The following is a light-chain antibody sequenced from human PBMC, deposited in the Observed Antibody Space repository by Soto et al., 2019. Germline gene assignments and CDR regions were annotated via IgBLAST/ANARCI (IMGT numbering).Light chain of an antibody. J-gene: IGKJ4*01. V-gene: IGKV1-9*01. CDR1: QSINTF. CDR2: AAS. Sequence: DIQMTQSPSSLSASVGDRVTITCRASQSINTFLNWYQHKPGKGPKLLIHAASTLQSGVPSRFSGSGSGTEFTLTISSLQPEDFAIYYCQQLYTYPLTFGGGTKVDIK. CDR3: QQLYTYPLT.